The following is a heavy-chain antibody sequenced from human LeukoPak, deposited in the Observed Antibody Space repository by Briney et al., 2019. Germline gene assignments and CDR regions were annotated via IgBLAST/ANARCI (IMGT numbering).Heavy chain of an antibody. CDR2: INAGNGYT. CDR3: ARVVKYSSGPLTDLLPYYFDY. J-gene: IGHJ4*02. CDR1: GYTFTSYG. D-gene: IGHD6-19*01. V-gene: IGHV1-3*03. Sequence: ASVKVSCKASGYTFTSYGISWVRQAPGQRLEWMGWINAGNGYTKYSQEFQGRVTITRDTSASTAYMELSSLRSEDMAVYYCARVVKYSSGPLTDLLPYYFDYWGQGTPVTVSS.